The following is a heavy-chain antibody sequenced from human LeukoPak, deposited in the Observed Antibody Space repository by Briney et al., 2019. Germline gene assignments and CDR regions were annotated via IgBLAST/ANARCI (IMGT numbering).Heavy chain of an antibody. D-gene: IGHD6-19*01. CDR1: GFTFSSYS. J-gene: IGHJ4*02. Sequence: GGSLRLSCAASGFTFSSYSMNWVRQAPGKGLEWVSSISSSSSYIYYADSVKGRFTISRDNAKNSLYLQMNSLRAEDTAVYYCARVEISSGWYYYWGQGTLVTVSS. CDR2: ISSSSSYI. V-gene: IGHV3-21*01. CDR3: ARVEISSGWYYY.